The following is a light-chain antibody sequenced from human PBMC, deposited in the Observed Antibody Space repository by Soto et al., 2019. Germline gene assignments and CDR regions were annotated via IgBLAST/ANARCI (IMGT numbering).Light chain of an antibody. Sequence: QSALTQPASVSGSPGQSITISCTGTSSDVGGYNYVCWYQQHPGKAPKLIIYDVTNRPSGLSNRFSGSKSGTTASLSISGLQAEDEAYYYCSSYTSSSTLVFGGGTKVTVL. CDR3: SSYTSSSTLV. V-gene: IGLV2-14*03. J-gene: IGLJ2*01. CDR2: DVT. CDR1: SSDVGGYNY.